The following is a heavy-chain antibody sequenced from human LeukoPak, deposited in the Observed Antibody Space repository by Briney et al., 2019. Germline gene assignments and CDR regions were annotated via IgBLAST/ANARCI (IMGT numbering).Heavy chain of an antibody. V-gene: IGHV4-30-4*01. Sequence: SQTLSLTCSVSGDSINSGGYYWSWIRQHPGKGLEWIGDIYYSGSAYYNPSLKSRVTISVDTSKNQFSLKLSSVTAADTAVYYCARDWTLGLTTVTIWGQGTLVTVSS. CDR3: ARDWTLGLTTVTI. CDR2: IYYSGSA. J-gene: IGHJ4*02. CDR1: GDSINSGGYY. D-gene: IGHD4-17*01.